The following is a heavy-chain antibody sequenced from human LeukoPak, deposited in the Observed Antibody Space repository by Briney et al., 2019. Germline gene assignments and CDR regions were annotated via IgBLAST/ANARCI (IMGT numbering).Heavy chain of an antibody. V-gene: IGHV3-9*01. CDR1: GFTFDDYA. CDR2: ISWNMNSI. J-gene: IGHJ4*02. CDR3: ARLGATSSGKYYFDS. D-gene: IGHD6-25*01. Sequence: GGSLRLSCAASGFTFDDYAMHWVRQAPGKGLEWVSGISWNMNSIGYADSVKGRFTISRDNAQNSLSLQMNNLSADDTAVYYCARLGATSSGKYYFDSWGQGTLVTVSS.